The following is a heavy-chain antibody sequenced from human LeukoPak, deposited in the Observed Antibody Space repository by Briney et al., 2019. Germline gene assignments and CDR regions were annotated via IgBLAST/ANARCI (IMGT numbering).Heavy chain of an antibody. J-gene: IGHJ4*02. D-gene: IGHD6-6*01. V-gene: IGHV3-7*01. Sequence: PGGSLRLPCAASGFTFSSYWMTWLRQAPGKGLEWVATIKADGGDQYYVDSLRGRFTISRDNAKNSLYLQMNNLTAEDTAVYYCARDRSRFGYWGQGTLVTVSS. CDR3: ARDRSRFGY. CDR2: IKADGGDQ. CDR1: GFTFSSYW.